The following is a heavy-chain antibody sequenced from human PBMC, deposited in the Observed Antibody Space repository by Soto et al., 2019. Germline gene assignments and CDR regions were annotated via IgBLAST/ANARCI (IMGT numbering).Heavy chain of an antibody. V-gene: IGHV1-8*01. CDR3: AVYYEGSSGYERSYY. CDR1: GYTVTIYD. CDR2: MNPNSGNT. Sequence: GASVKVSCTPSGYTVTIYDITWVRLATRQGLEWMGGMNPNSGNTGYAPKFQGRVTMTRNTSITTAYMELRSLRSEDTPVYYCAVYYEGSSGYERSYYWGQGTLVTVSS. J-gene: IGHJ4*02. D-gene: IGHD3-22*01.